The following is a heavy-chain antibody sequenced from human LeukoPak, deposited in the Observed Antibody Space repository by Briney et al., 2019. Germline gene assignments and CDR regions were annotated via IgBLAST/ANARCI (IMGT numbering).Heavy chain of an antibody. CDR1: GYTFTGYY. Sequence: ASVKVSCKASGYTFTGYYMHWVRQAPGQGLEWMGWISPNSGGTNYAQKIQGRVTMTRDRSISTAYMELSSTRSDDTAVYYCARDRAVATIGGVDYWGQGTLVTVSS. D-gene: IGHD5-12*01. CDR3: ARDRAVATIGGVDY. CDR2: ISPNSGGT. V-gene: IGHV1-2*02. J-gene: IGHJ4*02.